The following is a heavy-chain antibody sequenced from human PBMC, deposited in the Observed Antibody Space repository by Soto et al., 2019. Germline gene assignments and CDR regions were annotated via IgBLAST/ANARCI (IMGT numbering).Heavy chain of an antibody. CDR2: ISYDGSNK. J-gene: IGHJ4*02. D-gene: IGHD6-19*01. Sequence: PVGSLRLSCAASGFTFSSYAMHWVRQAPGKGLEWVAVISYDGSNKYYADSVKGRFTISRDNSKNTLYLQMNSLRAEDTAVYYCASLREWLVKGVFDYWGQGTLVTVSS. CDR3: ASLREWLVKGVFDY. V-gene: IGHV3-30-3*01. CDR1: GFTFSSYA.